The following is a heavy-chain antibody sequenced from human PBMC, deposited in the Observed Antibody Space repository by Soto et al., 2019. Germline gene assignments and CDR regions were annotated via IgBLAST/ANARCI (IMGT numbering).Heavy chain of an antibody. CDR3: ARKYYYGAGTLEY. CDR1: GYTFTNYW. Sequence: PGESLQISCKGSGYTFTNYWIGCVRQMPGKGLEWMGIIYPGDSETRYSPSFQGQVTMSADKSISTAYLQWSSLKASDSAMYYCARKYYYGAGTLEYWGQGTLVTVXS. J-gene: IGHJ4*02. V-gene: IGHV5-51*01. D-gene: IGHD3-10*01. CDR2: IYPGDSET.